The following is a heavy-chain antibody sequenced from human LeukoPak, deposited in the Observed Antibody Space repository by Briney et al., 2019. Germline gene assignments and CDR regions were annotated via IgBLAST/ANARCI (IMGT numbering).Heavy chain of an antibody. CDR1: GGSISSGSYY. CDR2: IYTSGST. Sequence: SQTLSLTCTVSGGSISSGSYYWSWIRQPAGKGLEWIGRIYTSGSTNYNPSLKSRVTISVDKSKNQFSLKLSSVTAADTAVYYCARAPYSSSWLEYFQHWGQGTLVTVSS. CDR3: ARAPYSSSWLEYFQH. V-gene: IGHV4-61*02. D-gene: IGHD6-13*01. J-gene: IGHJ1*01.